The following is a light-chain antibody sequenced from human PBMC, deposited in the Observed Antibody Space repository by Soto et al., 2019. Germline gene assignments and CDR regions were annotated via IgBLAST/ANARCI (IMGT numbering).Light chain of an antibody. CDR2: AAS. CDR1: QSISTY. V-gene: IGKV1-39*01. Sequence: DIQITQSPSSLSASVEDRVMITFRASQSISTYLNWYQQKSGRAPELPVYAASNLQSGVPSRFTGSGSGTHFTLTISGLEPADFATYFCQQSYNTPINFGQGTRRDIK. CDR3: QQSYNTPIN. J-gene: IGKJ5*01.